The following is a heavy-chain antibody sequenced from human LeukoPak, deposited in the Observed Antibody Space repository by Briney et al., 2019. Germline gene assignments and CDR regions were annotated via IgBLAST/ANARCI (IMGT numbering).Heavy chain of an antibody. J-gene: IGHJ4*02. D-gene: IGHD2-8*01. V-gene: IGHV4-4*02. CDR3: SRENGAFSPFGY. CDR2: ISLSGLT. Sequence: SETLSLTRGVSGGSITSTNWWSWVRQPPGQGLEWIGEISLSGLTNYNPSLKSRVTMALDKSKNHLSLNLTSVTAADTAVYYCSRENGAFSPFGYWGQGTLVTVPS. CDR1: GGSITSTNW.